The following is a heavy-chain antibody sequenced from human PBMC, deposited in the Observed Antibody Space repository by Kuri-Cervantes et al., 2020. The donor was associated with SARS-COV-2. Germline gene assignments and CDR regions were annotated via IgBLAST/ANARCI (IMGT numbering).Heavy chain of an antibody. CDR3: ARRGGYSESYYYYYYMDV. J-gene: IGHJ6*03. D-gene: IGHD3-22*01. V-gene: IGHV3-21*04. Sequence: GESLKIPCAASGFTFSTYSMNWVRQAPGKGLEWVSFISSSSSYIYYADSVKGRFTISRDNAKNSLYLQMNSLRAEDTALYHCARRGGYSESYYYYYYMDVWGKGTTVTVSS. CDR1: GFTFSTYS. CDR2: ISSSSSYI.